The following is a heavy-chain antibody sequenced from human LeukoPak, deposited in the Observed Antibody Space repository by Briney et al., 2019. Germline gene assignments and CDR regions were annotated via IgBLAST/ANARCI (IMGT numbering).Heavy chain of an antibody. CDR3: ASSIRTIFGVVGAFYI. Sequence: SETLSLTCTVSGDSISSYYWSWIRQPPGKGLEWIGYVYYSGSTNYNPSLKSRVTISVDTSKNQFSLKLSSVTAADTAVYYCASSIRTIFGVVGAFYIWGQGTMVTVSS. CDR1: GDSISSYY. J-gene: IGHJ3*02. V-gene: IGHV4-59*01. D-gene: IGHD3-3*01. CDR2: VYYSGST.